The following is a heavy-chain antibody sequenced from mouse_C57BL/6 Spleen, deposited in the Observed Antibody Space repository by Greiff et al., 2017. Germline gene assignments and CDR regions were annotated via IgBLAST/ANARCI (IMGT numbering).Heavy chain of an antibody. J-gene: IGHJ2*01. CDR2: IDPSDSYT. D-gene: IGHD2-5*01. Sequence: QVQLQQPGAELVRPGTSVKLSCKASGYTFTSYWMHWVKHRPGQGLEWIGVIDPSDSYTTYNQKFKGKATLTVDTSSSTAYMQLSSLTSEDSAVYYCARRDYSNPFDYWGQGTTLTVSS. V-gene: IGHV1-59*01. CDR3: ARRDYSNPFDY. CDR1: GYTFTSYW.